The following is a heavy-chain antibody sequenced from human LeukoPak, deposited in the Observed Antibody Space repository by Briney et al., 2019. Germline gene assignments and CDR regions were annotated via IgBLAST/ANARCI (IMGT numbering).Heavy chain of an antibody. D-gene: IGHD3-16*01. J-gene: IGHJ5*02. CDR1: GFTFSGYS. CDR3: ARGRGGAATKPDWFDP. V-gene: IGHV3-48*04. CDR2: ISSSSSTI. Sequence: GGSLRLSCAASGFTFSGYSMNWVRQAPGKGLEWVSYISSSSSTIYYADSVKGRFTISRDNARNSLYLQMNSLRAEDTAVYYCARGRGGAATKPDWFDPWGQGTLVTVSS.